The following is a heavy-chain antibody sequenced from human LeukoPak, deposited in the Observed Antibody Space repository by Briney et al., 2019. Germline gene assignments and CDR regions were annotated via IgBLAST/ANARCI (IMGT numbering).Heavy chain of an antibody. CDR3: ARKQASVPGDY. CDR2: ISNDGSSM. V-gene: IGHV3-11*01. CDR1: GFTFSDYY. J-gene: IGHJ4*02. Sequence: GGSLRLSCAAPGFTFSDYYMNWIRQAPGKGLEWVSYISNDGSSMYYADSVKGRFTISRDNARNSLYLQINSLRAEDTAVYYCARKQASVPGDYWGQGTLVTASS. D-gene: IGHD2-21*01.